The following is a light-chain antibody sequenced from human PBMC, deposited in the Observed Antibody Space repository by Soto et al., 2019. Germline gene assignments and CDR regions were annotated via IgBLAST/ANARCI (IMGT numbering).Light chain of an antibody. CDR2: GAS. V-gene: IGKV1-33*01. CDR3: KQYDSVFT. CDR1: QGITNY. Sequence: DIQMTQSPSSLSSSLGDSVTITCQASQGITNYLNWYQQKPGKAPKLLIYGASNLETGVQSRFSGSGSGTDFTFTIRSLQAEDIATYFCKQYDSVFTCGQGTRLEIK. J-gene: IGKJ5*01.